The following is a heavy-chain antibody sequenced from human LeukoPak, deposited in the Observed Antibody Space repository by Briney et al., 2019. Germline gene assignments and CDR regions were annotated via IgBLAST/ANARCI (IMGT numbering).Heavy chain of an antibody. CDR2: INHSGST. CDR1: GGSFSGYY. Sequence: DPSETLSLTCAVYGGSFSGYYWSWIRQPPGKGLEWIGEINHSGSTNYNPSLRGRVTISVDTSKNQFSLKLSSVTAADTAVYYCARATYNYYGSGKNAFDIWGQGTMVTVSS. J-gene: IGHJ3*02. V-gene: IGHV4-34*01. D-gene: IGHD3-10*01. CDR3: ARATYNYYGSGKNAFDI.